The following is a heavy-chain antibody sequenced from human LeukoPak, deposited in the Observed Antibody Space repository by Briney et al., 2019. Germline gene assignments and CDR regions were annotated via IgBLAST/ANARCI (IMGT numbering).Heavy chain of an antibody. V-gene: IGHV3-21*01. D-gene: IGHD3-22*01. CDR3: ARDYYDSSGYWVYYYYYMDV. J-gene: IGHJ6*03. CDR1: GFTFSNYS. Sequence: RGSLRLSCAASGFTFSNYSMNWVRQAPGKGLEWVSSISSSSSYIYYADSVKGRFTISRDNAKNSLYLQMNSLRAEDTAVYYCARDYYDSSGYWVYYYYYMDVWGKGTTVTISS. CDR2: ISSSSSYI.